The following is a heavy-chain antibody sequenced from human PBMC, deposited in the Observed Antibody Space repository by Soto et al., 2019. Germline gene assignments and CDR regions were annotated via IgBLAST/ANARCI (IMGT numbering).Heavy chain of an antibody. D-gene: IGHD2-2*01. CDR1: GFTFSSYS. J-gene: IGHJ6*02. V-gene: IGHV3-21*01. CDR2: LSSSSSYI. Sequence: EVQLVESGGGLVKPGGSLRLSCAASGFTFSSYSMNWVRQAPGKGLEWVSSLSSSSSYIYYADSVKGRFTISRDNAKNSLYLQMNSLRAEDTAVYYCARDNIRVVVPAAYYYYGMDVWGQGTTVTVSS. CDR3: ARDNIRVVVPAAYYYYGMDV.